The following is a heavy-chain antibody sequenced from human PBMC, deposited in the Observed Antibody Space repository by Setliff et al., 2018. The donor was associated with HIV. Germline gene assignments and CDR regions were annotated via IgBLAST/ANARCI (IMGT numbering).Heavy chain of an antibody. Sequence: SGPTLVNPTQTLTLTCTFAGFSLSTSGVGVGWIRQPPGKALEWLALIYWDDDKRYSPSLKSRLTITKDTSINQAVLTMTNMDPMYTATYYRAHMSVGFSKYYCDYWGQRTRVTVS. CDR3: AHMSVGFSKYYCDY. J-gene: IGHJ4*02. CDR2: IYWDDDK. D-gene: IGHD3-10*01. V-gene: IGHV2-5*02. CDR1: GFSLSTSGVG.